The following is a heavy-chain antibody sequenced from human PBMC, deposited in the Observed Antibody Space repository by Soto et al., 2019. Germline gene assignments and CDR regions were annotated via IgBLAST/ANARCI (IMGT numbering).Heavy chain of an antibody. CDR1: GYTFTSYG. CDR2: ISAYNGNT. V-gene: IGHV1-18*01. J-gene: IGHJ4*02. CDR3: SRKYCSSTSCLFDY. Sequence: QVQLVQSGAEVKKPGASVKVSCKASGYTFTSYGISWVRQAPGQGLEWMGWISAYNGNTNYAQKLQGRVTMTTDTSTSTAYMELRCLRSDDTVVYYCSRKYCSSTSCLFDYWGQGTLVTVSS. D-gene: IGHD2-2*01.